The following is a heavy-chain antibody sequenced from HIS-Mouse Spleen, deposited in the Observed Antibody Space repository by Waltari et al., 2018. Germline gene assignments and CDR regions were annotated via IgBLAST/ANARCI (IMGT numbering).Heavy chain of an antibody. CDR3: AREIPYSSSWYDWYFDL. CDR2: SYYSGST. J-gene: IGHJ2*01. CDR1: GGSISSRSYY. Sequence: QLQLQESGPGLVKPSETLSLTCTVPGGSISSRSYYWGWIRQPPGKGLEWIGSSYYSGSTYYNPSLKSRVTISVDTSKNQFSLKLSSVTAADTAVYYCAREIPYSSSWYDWYFDLWGRGTLVTVSS. D-gene: IGHD6-13*01. V-gene: IGHV4-39*07.